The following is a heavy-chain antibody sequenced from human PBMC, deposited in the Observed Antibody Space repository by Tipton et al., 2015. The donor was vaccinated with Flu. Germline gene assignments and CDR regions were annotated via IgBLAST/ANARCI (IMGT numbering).Heavy chain of an antibody. CDR1: GYTFNIYY. Sequence: QSGAEVKKPGASVRVSCKASGYTFNIYYIHWVRQAPGQGLEWMGWINPVSGGTYYAQKFQGRVTMTRDTAIRTVYMELSSLRSDDTAVYYCAKDGVAATDFWGQGTLVTVSS. CDR3: AKDGVAATDF. D-gene: IGHD2-15*01. CDR2: INPVSGGT. V-gene: IGHV1-2*02. J-gene: IGHJ4*02.